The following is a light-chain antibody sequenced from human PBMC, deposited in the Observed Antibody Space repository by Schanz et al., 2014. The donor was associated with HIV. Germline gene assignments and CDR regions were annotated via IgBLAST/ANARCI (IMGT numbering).Light chain of an antibody. V-gene: IGKV3-20*01. CDR3: QQYGTSPIT. Sequence: EIVLTQSPGTLSLSPGERVTLSCRASQSVSSSYLAWYQQKPGQAPRLLIYGASSRATGIPGRFSGSGSGTDFTLTISRLEPEDFAVYYCQQYGTSPITFGQGTKVEIK. CDR1: QSVSSSY. CDR2: GAS. J-gene: IGKJ1*01.